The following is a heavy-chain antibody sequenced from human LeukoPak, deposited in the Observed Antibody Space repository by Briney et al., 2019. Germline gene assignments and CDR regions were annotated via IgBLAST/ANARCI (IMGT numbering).Heavy chain of an antibody. D-gene: IGHD6-6*01. Sequence: SGGSLRLSCAASGFTFSSYGMHWVRQAPGKGLEWVAFIRYDGSNKYYADSVKGRFTISRDNSKNTLYLQMNSLRAEDTAVYYCARDRARQAVLGQLGQLGYWGQGTLVTVSS. CDR3: ARDRARQAVLGQLGQLGY. V-gene: IGHV3-30*02. CDR1: GFTFSSYG. J-gene: IGHJ4*02. CDR2: IRYDGSNK.